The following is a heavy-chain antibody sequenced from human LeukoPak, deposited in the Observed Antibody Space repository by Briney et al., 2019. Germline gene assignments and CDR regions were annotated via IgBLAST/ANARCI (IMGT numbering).Heavy chain of an antibody. CDR2: ISTRIDYM. J-gene: IGHJ4*02. D-gene: IGHD1-14*01. CDR1: GFPFSSYS. Sequence: GGSLRLSCAASGFPFSSYSMNWVRRAPGRGLEWVSSISTRIDYMYYADSVKGRFTISRDNAKNSLYLQMDSLRDEDTAVYYCATETIGRHYDYWGQGTLLTVSS. V-gene: IGHV3-21*01. CDR3: ATETIGRHYDY.